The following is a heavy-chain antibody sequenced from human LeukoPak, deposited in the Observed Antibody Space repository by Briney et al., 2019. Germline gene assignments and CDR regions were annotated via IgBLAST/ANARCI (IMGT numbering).Heavy chain of an antibody. CDR2: ISAYNGNT. CDR1: GYTFTSYG. V-gene: IGHV1-18*01. D-gene: IGHD3-22*01. Sequence: ASVKVSCKASGYTFTSYGISWVRQAPGQGLEWMGWISAYNGNTNYAQKLQGRVTMTTDTSTSTAYMELRSLRSDDTAVYYCARFFSEGYYDSSGYLIFDYWGQGTLVTVSS. J-gene: IGHJ4*02. CDR3: ARFFSEGYYDSSGYLIFDY.